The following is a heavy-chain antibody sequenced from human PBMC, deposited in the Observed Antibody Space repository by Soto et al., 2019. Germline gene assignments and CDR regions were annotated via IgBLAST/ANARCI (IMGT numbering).Heavy chain of an antibody. CDR1: GFTFSTSW. CDR2: IKQDGSEK. V-gene: IGHV3-7*01. J-gene: IGHJ6*02. CDR3: ARDRYSYYDFWSGSLPYYYYGMDV. D-gene: IGHD3-3*01. Sequence: GSLRLSCAASGFTFSTSWMHWVRQAPGKGLEWVANIKQDGSEKYYVDSVKGRFTISRDNAKNSLYLQMNSLRAEDTAVYYCARDRYSYYDFWSGSLPYYYYGMDVWGQGTTVIVSS.